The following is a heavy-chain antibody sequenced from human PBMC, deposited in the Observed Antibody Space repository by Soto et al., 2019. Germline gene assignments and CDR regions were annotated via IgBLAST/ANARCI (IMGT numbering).Heavy chain of an antibody. J-gene: IGHJ4*02. CDR1: GFTFSSYG. CDR3: ARWAAADDFDY. D-gene: IGHD6-13*01. V-gene: IGHV3-30*03. Sequence: QVQLVESEGGVVQPGRSLRLSCAASGFTFSSYGMHWVRQAPGKGLEWVAVISYDGSNKYYADSVKGRFTISRDNSKNTLYLQMNSLRAEDTAVYYCARWAAADDFDYWGQGTLVTVSS. CDR2: ISYDGSNK.